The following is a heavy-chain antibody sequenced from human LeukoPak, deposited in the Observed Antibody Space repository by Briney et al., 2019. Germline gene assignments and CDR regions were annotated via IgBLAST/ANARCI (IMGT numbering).Heavy chain of an antibody. V-gene: IGHV1-2*02. CDR1: GYTFTDYY. Sequence: ASVKVSCKSSGYTFTDYYIHWVRQAPGQGLEWMGWINPNDGGTNSAQKFQGRVTVTRDTSISTAYMELSRLRSDDTALYYCARVRTQQRIYVPLDYWGQGTPVTVSS. D-gene: IGHD2/OR15-2a*01. J-gene: IGHJ4*02. CDR2: INPNDGGT. CDR3: ARVRTQQRIYVPLDY.